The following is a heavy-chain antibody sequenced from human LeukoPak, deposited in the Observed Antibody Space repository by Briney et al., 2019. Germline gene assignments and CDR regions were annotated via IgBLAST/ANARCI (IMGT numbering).Heavy chain of an antibody. CDR1: GFTVSSNY. V-gene: IGHV3-66*02. D-gene: IGHD3-3*01. CDR3: ARDARITIFGSYYFDY. CDR2: IYSGGST. J-gene: IGHJ4*02. Sequence: GGSLRLSCAASGFTVSSNYMSWVRQAPGKGLEWGSVIYSGGSTYYADSVKGRFTISRDNSKNTLYLQMNSLRAEDTAVYYCARDARITIFGSYYFDYWGQGTLVTVSS.